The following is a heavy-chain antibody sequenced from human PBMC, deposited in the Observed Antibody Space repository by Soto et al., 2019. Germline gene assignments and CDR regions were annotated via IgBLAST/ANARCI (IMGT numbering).Heavy chain of an antibody. CDR1: GFTVSSYG. Sequence: GVSLRLACAASGFTVSSYGMHWVRQSPGKGLEWVAVIWYDGSNKYYADSVKGRFTISRDNSKNTLYLQMNSLRAEDTAVYYSTRDLRQGLYHFDYWRKGPRVTVSP. CDR3: TRDLRQGLYHFDY. D-gene: IGHD2-2*01. CDR2: IWYDGSNK. V-gene: IGHV3-33*01. J-gene: IGHJ4*02.